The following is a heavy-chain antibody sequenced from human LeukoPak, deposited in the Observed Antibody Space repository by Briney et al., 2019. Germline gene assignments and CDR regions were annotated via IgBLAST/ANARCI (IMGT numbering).Heavy chain of an antibody. V-gene: IGHV5-51*01. CDR2: IYPGDSDT. CDR1: GYSFTSYW. J-gene: IGHJ4*02. D-gene: IGHD5-18*01. Sequence: GESLKISCKGSGYSFTSYWIGWVLQMPGKGLEWMGIIYPGDSDTRYSPSFQGQVTISADKSISTAYLQWSSLKASDTAMYYCARPPTAMVLNGENWGQGTLVTVSS. CDR3: ARPPTAMVLNGEN.